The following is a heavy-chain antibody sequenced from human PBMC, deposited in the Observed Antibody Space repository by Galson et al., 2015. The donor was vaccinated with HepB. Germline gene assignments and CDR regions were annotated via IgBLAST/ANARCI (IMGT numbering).Heavy chain of an antibody. Sequence: SLRLSCAASGFTFSSYVMNWVRQAPGKGLEWVSAISSTSSYMYYADSVKGRFIISRDNAKNSLYLQMDSLRVEDTAVYYCASLPAASLMDVWGKGTTVTVSS. CDR3: ASLPAASLMDV. V-gene: IGHV3-21*01. CDR1: GFTFSSYV. J-gene: IGHJ6*03. D-gene: IGHD2-2*01. CDR2: ISSTSSYM.